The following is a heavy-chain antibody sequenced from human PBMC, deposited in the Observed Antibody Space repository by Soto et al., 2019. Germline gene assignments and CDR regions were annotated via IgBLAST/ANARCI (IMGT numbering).Heavy chain of an antibody. J-gene: IGHJ5*02. V-gene: IGHV1-69*01. CDR1: GGTFSRHA. CDR2: IIPLYGTT. CDR3: AGAAIYGSSWDFWFDT. D-gene: IGHD6-13*01. Sequence: QVQLVQSGSEVKMPGSSVKVSCKTSGGTFSRHAINWVRQAPGQGLEWMGGIIPLYGTTNYAQKFKGRVTISAAESTTTAYKEVNSLTSAAEAVYSCAGAAIYGSSWDFWFDTCGQGPLVTVS.